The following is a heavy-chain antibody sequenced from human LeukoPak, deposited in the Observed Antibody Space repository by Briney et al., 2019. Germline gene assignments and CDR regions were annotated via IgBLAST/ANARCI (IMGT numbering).Heavy chain of an antibody. D-gene: IGHD3-9*01. J-gene: IGHJ4*02. Sequence: ASVTVSCKPSGYTFNDYYLHWVRQAPGQGLEWMGWINPNSGRTNYAPKFQGRVTLTTDTSISTAYMELSSLISGDTALYYCARDSSDILTGYYHFWGQGTLVTVSS. CDR3: ARDSSDILTGYYHF. CDR1: GYTFNDYY. V-gene: IGHV1-2*02. CDR2: INPNSGRT.